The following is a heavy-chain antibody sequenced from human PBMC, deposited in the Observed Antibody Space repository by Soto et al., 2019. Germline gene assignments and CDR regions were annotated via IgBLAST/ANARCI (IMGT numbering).Heavy chain of an antibody. D-gene: IGHD2-2*01. CDR2: IYWDDK. V-gene: IGHV2-5*01. CDR3: ARKYQNAFDI. J-gene: IGHJ3*02. CDR1: GFSLSTSGVG. Sequence: QITLKESGPTLVKPTQTLTLTCTFSGFSLSTSGVGVAWIRQPPAKALEWLALIYWDDKRYSPSLKSRLTITKDTSKNQVVLTMTNMDPVDTATYYCARKYQNAFDIWGQGTMVTVSS.